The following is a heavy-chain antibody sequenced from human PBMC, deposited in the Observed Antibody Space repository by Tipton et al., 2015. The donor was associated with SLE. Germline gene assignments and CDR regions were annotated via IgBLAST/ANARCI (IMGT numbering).Heavy chain of an antibody. CDR2: INHSGTA. CDR3: ARDLAGVKDY. CDR1: GGSFRGYY. J-gene: IGHJ4*02. D-gene: IGHD3-10*01. Sequence: TLSLTCAVNGGSFRGYYWNWVRQSPGKGLEWIGQINHSGTASYNPSLQSRVTLSVDTSKNQFTLSLSSVTAADTAMYYCARDLAGVKDYWGQGTLVTVSS. V-gene: IGHV4-34*09.